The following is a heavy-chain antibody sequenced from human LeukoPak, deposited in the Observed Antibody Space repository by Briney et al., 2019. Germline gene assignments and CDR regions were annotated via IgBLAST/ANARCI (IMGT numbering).Heavy chain of an antibody. CDR1: GFTFSSYA. J-gene: IGHJ4*02. D-gene: IGHD6-13*01. CDR2: IRGSGGNT. Sequence: GGSLRLSCAASGFTFSSYAMTWVRQAPGKGLEWVSGIRGSGGNTYYADSVKGRFTISRDNSKNTLYLQMNSLRAEDTAVYYCASAPPGIAAYFDYWGQGTLVTVSS. V-gene: IGHV3-23*01. CDR3: ASAPPGIAAYFDY.